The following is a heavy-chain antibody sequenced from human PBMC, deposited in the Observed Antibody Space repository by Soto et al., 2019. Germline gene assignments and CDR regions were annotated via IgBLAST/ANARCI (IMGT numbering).Heavy chain of an antibody. CDR2: IIPILGIA. CDR3: ARGGVAVAGNDY. J-gene: IGHJ4*02. Sequence: QVQLVQSGAEVKKPGSSVKVSCKASGGTFSSYTISWVRQAPGQGLEWMGRIIPILGIANYAQKFQGRVTMTADKSTSTADMELSSLRSEDTAVYYCARGGVAVAGNDYWGQGTLVTVSS. V-gene: IGHV1-69*02. D-gene: IGHD6-19*01. CDR1: GGTFSSYT.